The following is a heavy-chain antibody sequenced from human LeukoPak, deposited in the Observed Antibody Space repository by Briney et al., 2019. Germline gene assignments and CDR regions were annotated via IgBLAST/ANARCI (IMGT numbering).Heavy chain of an antibody. CDR2: ISGSGGST. CDR1: GFTFSSYA. J-gene: IGHJ6*02. CDR3: LRSMAV. Sequence: GGSLRLSCAASGFTFSSYAMSWVRQAPGKGLEWVSAISGSGGSTYYADSVKGRFTISRDNAKNSLYLQMNSLRVEDTAIYYCLRSMAVWGQGTAVTVSS. V-gene: IGHV3-23*01.